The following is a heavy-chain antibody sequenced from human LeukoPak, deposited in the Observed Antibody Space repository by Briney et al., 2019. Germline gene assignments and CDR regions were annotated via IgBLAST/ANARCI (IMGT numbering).Heavy chain of an antibody. Sequence: SETLSLTCTVSGVSISSYYWSWIRQPPGKGLEWIGYIFYSGNTIYNPSLRSRVTISADTSKNHFSLRLRSVTTADTAVYYCARLAAISGSDYPDDWGQGTLVTVSS. V-gene: IGHV4-59*08. D-gene: IGHD1-26*01. J-gene: IGHJ4*02. CDR2: IFYSGNT. CDR3: ARLAAISGSDYPDD. CDR1: GVSISSYY.